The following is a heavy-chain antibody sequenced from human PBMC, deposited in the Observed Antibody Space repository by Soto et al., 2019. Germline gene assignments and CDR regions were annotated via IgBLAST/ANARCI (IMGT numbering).Heavy chain of an antibody. CDR2: ISAYNGNT. J-gene: IGHJ4*02. V-gene: IGHV1-18*01. Sequence: SSVKVSCKASGYTFTSYGIIWVRQAPGQGLEWMGWISAYNGNTNYAQKLQGRVTMTTDTSTSTAYMELRSLRSDDTAVYYCARAGINYDILTGYYARDFDYWGQGTLVTVSS. D-gene: IGHD3-9*01. CDR3: ARAGINYDILTGYYARDFDY. CDR1: GYTFTSYG.